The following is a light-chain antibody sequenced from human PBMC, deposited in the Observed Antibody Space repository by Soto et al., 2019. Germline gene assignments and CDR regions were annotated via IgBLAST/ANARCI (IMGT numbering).Light chain of an antibody. V-gene: IGKV1-39*01. CDR2: AAS. CDR1: QSISSY. CDR3: QKCISAPLT. J-gene: IGKJ4*01. Sequence: DIQMTQPPSSLSASVGDRVTITCRASQSISSYLNWYQQKPGKAPKLLIYAASSLQSGVPSRFSGSGSGTDFTLTIAGLQPEDSASYFCQKCISAPLTFGGGTKVEIK.